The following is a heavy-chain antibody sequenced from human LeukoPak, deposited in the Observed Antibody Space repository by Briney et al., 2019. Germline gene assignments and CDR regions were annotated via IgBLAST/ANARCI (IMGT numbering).Heavy chain of an antibody. D-gene: IGHD6-19*01. CDR1: GFTFSSYA. CDR2: ISGSGGST. J-gene: IGHJ4*02. Sequence: GGSLGLSCAASGFTFSSYAMSWVRQAPGKGLEWVSAISGSGGSTYYADSVKGRFTNSRDNSKNTLYLQMNSLRAEDTAVYYCANGYSSGSFGFDYWGQGTLVTVSS. CDR3: ANGYSSGSFGFDY. V-gene: IGHV3-23*01.